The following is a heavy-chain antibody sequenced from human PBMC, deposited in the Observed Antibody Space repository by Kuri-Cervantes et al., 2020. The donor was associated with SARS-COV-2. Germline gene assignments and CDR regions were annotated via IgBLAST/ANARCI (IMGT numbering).Heavy chain of an antibody. D-gene: IGHD2-2*02. CDR1: GITFCNAW. Sequence: GESLKISCAASGITFCNAWMSWVRQAPGKGLEWVGRIKSKTDGRTTDYAAPVKGRFTISRDVSKNTLYLQMNSLKTEVTAVYYCTTGCSSTSCYRGVGYYYMDVWGKGTTVTVSS. CDR2: IKSKTDGRTT. J-gene: IGHJ6*03. V-gene: IGHV3-15*01. CDR3: TTGCSSTSCYRGVGYYYMDV.